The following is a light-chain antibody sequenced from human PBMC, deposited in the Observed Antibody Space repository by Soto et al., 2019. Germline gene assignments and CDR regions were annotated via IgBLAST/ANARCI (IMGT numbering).Light chain of an antibody. Sequence: DIQMTQSPSSPSASIGDRVTISCRSSQNINNYLNWYQYKPGTAPKLLIYGASSLQSGVPARFGGSGSGTDFNLTISSLQPEDFATYCCQQSSSFYPIAFGQGRRLEIK. J-gene: IGKJ5*01. V-gene: IGKV1-39*01. CDR1: QNINNY. CDR2: GAS. CDR3: QQSSSFYPIA.